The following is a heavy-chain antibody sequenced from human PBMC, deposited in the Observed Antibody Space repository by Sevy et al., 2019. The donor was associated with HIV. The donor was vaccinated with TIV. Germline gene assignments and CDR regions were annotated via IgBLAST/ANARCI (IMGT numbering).Heavy chain of an antibody. CDR3: VRLRIAIDRGDFETPFDY. J-gene: IGHJ4*02. Sequence: GGSLRLSCAASGFIFGSFSLNWVRQAPGRGLEWISSITSDSAYLYYADSVKGRFTISRDNAKNSLYLQMNSLRAEDTAIYYCVRLRIAIDRGDFETPFDYWGQGTLVTVSS. V-gene: IGHV3-21*01. CDR1: GFIFGSFS. D-gene: IGHD4-17*01. CDR2: ITSDSAYL.